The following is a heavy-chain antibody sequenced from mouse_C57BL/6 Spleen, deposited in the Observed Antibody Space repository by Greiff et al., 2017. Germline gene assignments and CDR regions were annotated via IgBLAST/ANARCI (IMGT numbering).Heavy chain of an antibody. J-gene: IGHJ1*03. CDR1: GYTFTDYE. CDR3: TRGRNGNYPWYFDV. D-gene: IGHD2-1*01. Sequence: VKLQESGAELVRPGASVTLSCKASGYTFTDYEMHWVKQTPVHGLEWIGAIDPETGGTAYNQKFKGKAILTADKSSSTAYMELRSLTSEDSAVDYCTRGRNGNYPWYFDVWGTGTTVTVSS. CDR2: IDPETGGT. V-gene: IGHV1-15*01.